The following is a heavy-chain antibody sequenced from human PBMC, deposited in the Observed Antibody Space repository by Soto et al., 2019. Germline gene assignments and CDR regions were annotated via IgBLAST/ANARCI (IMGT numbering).Heavy chain of an antibody. D-gene: IGHD3-22*01. Sequence: GGSLRLSCSASGFTFSKYAMHWVRQAPGKGLEYVSAIYSNGGSTFYADSVRGRFTISRDNSKNTLYLQMSSLRAEDTAVYYCVKDRYYYDSSAYRSAYWGQGTLVTVSS. CDR3: VKDRYYYDSSAYRSAY. CDR2: IYSNGGST. CDR1: GFTFSKYA. J-gene: IGHJ4*02. V-gene: IGHV3-64D*06.